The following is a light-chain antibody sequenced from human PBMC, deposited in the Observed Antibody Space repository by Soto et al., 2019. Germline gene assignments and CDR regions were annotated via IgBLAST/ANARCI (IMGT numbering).Light chain of an antibody. CDR2: DAS. CDR3: QQRYSWPPIT. Sequence: EIVLTQSPATLSLSPGERTTLSCRASQSVVTYLAWFQQKPGQAPRLLIYDASNSAAGTPDRFSGGGAGTDFTLPINTLEPEDFAVYYCQQRYSWPPITFGQGTR. CDR1: QSVVTY. V-gene: IGKV3-11*01. J-gene: IGKJ5*01.